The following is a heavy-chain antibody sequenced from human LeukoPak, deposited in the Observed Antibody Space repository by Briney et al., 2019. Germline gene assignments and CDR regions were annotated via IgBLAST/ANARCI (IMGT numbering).Heavy chain of an antibody. CDR1: GFSLSDSH. J-gene: IGHJ4*02. Sequence: GGSLRLSCAASGFSLSDSHMHWVRQAPGKGLEWVGHIRSRRDNYATAYGVSVQGRFPISRDDSNNMAYLQMNSLTADDTAVYYCSRQTVSCHDFWGQGTLVTVSS. CDR2: IRSRRDNYAT. V-gene: IGHV3-73*01. CDR3: SRQTVSCHDF. D-gene: IGHD2-2*01.